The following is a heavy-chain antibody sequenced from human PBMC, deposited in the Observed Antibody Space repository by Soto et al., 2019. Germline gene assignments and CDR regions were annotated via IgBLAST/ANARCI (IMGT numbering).Heavy chain of an antibody. CDR3: AINIGYCSGGSCYPGY. D-gene: IGHD2-15*01. J-gene: IGHJ4*02. CDR2: IWYDGSNK. V-gene: IGHV3-33*01. Sequence: GGSLRLSCAASGFTFSSYGMHWVRQAPGKGLEWVAVIWYDGSNKYYADSVKGRFAISRDNSKNTLYLQMNSLRAEDTAVYYCAINIGYCSGGSCYPGYWGQGTLVTVSS. CDR1: GFTFSSYG.